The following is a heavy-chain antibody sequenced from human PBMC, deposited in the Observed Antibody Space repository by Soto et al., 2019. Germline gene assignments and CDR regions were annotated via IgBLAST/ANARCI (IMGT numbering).Heavy chain of an antibody. CDR3: VNDPRGPEN. CDR2: ITGSGDNT. V-gene: IGHV3-23*01. CDR1: GFTFKNYG. Sequence: EVQLLESGGGLIQPGGSLRLSCVGSGFTFKNYGMGWVRQAPGKGLEWVSGITGSGDNTYYADSVKGRFTISRDNFKATLYLQMTSRRVDDTAVYYCVNDPRGPENWGQGTLVTVSS. J-gene: IGHJ4*02.